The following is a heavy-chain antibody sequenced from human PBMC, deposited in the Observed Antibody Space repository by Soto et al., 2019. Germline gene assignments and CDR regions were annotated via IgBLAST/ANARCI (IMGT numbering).Heavy chain of an antibody. CDR3: ARDKITGLFDY. Sequence: PSETLSLTCTVSGGSISSGGYYWTWIRQHPGKGLEWIGYIYSSGVIYYNPSLKSRVTVSVDTSKNQFSLKLTSVTAADTAVYYCARDKITGLFDYWGQGTLVTVSS. CDR1: GGSISSGGYY. D-gene: IGHD2-8*02. CDR2: IYSSGVI. V-gene: IGHV4-31*03. J-gene: IGHJ4*02.